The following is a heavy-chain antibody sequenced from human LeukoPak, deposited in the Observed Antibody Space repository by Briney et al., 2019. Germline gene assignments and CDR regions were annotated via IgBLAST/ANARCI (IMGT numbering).Heavy chain of an antibody. D-gene: IGHD5-12*01. Sequence: SETLSLTCAVYGGSFSGYYWSWIRQPPGKGLEWIGYIYYSGSTNYNPSLKSRVTISVDTPKNQFSLKLSSVTAADTAVYYCARGFVDIVATIFDYWGQGTLVTVSS. CDR3: ARGFVDIVATIFDY. V-gene: IGHV4-59*01. CDR2: IYYSGST. J-gene: IGHJ4*02. CDR1: GGSFSGYY.